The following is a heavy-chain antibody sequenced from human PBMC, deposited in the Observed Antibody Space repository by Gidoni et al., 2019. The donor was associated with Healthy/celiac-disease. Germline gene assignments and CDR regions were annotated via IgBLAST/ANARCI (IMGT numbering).Heavy chain of an antibody. CDR1: GGSISSYY. J-gene: IGHJ5*02. CDR3: ARGPWHDFWSGYYRGWFDP. V-gene: IGHV4-4*07. CDR2: IYTSGST. Sequence: QVQLQESGPGLVKPSETLSLTCTVSGGSISSYYWSWIRPPAGKGLEWIGRIYTSGSTNYNPSLKSRVTMSVDTSKNQFSLKLSSVTAADTAVYYCARGPWHDFWSGYYRGWFDPWGQGTLVTVSS. D-gene: IGHD3-3*01.